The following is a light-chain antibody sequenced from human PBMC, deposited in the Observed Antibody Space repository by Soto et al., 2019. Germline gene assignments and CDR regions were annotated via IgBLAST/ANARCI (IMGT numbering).Light chain of an antibody. CDR2: DAS. Sequence: DLQITHSPSSLSASVSYRATITCKASQNINNYLNWYQQKPGRAPKLLIYDASNLEAGVPSRFRRSGSGTDFTFTISRLQPEDVATYYCQKYNSAPQTFGQGTKVDIK. CDR3: QKYNSAPQT. J-gene: IGKJ1*01. V-gene: IGKV1-33*01. CDR1: QNINNY.